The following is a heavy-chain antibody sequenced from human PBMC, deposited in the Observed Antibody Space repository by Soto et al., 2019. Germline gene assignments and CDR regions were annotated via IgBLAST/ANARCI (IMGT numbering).Heavy chain of an antibody. CDR1: GGTFSSYA. CDR2: IIPIFGTA. Sequence: QVQLVQSGAEVKKPGSSVKVSCKASGGTFSSYAIIWVRQAPGQGLERMGGIIPIFGTANYAQKFQGRVTITADESTSTAYMELSSLRSEDTAVYYCARAHEYCGGDCPFDYWGQGTLVTVSS. D-gene: IGHD2-21*02. J-gene: IGHJ4*02. CDR3: ARAHEYCGGDCPFDY. V-gene: IGHV1-69*01.